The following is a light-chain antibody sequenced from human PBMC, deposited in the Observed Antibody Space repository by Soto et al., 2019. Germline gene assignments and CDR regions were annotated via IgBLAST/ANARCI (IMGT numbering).Light chain of an antibody. J-gene: IGLJ1*01. CDR3: ISYTSDDVRYV. CDR2: EVS. V-gene: IGLV2-14*01. CDR1: NSDVGIYDF. Sequence: QSARTRPASVSGTPGQAITISCTGSNSDVGIYDFVSWYQHHPGRAPKLIVSEVSHRPSGVSNRFSGSKSGNTASLTISGLQSEDEADYYCISYTSDDVRYVFGTGTKVT.